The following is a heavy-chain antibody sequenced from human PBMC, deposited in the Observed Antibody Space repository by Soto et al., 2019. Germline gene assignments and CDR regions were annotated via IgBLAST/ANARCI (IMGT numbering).Heavy chain of an antibody. V-gene: IGHV3-30*18. D-gene: IGHD6-13*01. CDR1: GFTFSSYG. CDR2: ISYDGSNK. Sequence: QVQLVESGGGVVQPGRSLRLSCAASGFTFSSYGMHWVRQAPGKGLEWVAVISYDGSNKYYADSVKGRFTISRDNSKNTLDRQMNSLRAEDTAVYYCAKDESVAAAELGWFDPWGQGTLVTVSS. J-gene: IGHJ5*02. CDR3: AKDESVAAAELGWFDP.